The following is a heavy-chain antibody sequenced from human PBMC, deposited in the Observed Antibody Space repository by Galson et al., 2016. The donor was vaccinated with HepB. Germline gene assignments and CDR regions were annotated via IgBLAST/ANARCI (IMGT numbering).Heavy chain of an antibody. CDR1: NFTFSRYD. Sequence: SVKVSCKASNFTFSRYDVTWVRQAPGQGLEWMGWISIYNGNINYAQKFKERVTLTTDKSRTTAYLELTSLRSDDAAVYYCARVKGTKRAQYGDLTFYFDYWGQGTLVTVSS. J-gene: IGHJ4*02. V-gene: IGHV1-18*01. CDR3: ARVKGTKRAQYGDLTFYFDY. D-gene: IGHD4-17*01. CDR2: ISIYNGNI.